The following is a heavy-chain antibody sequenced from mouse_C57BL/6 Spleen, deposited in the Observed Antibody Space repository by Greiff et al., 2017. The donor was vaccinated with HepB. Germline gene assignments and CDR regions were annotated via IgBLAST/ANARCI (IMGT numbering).Heavy chain of an antibody. Sequence: VKLQQPGAELVRPGTSVKLSCKASGYTFTSYWMHWVKQRPGQGLEWIGVIDPSDSYTNYNQKFKGKATLTVDTSSSTAYMQLSSLTSEDSAVYYCARWVTTRAMDYWGQGTSVTVSS. V-gene: IGHV1-59*01. D-gene: IGHD2-3*01. CDR3: ARWVTTRAMDY. CDR1: GYTFTSYW. J-gene: IGHJ4*01. CDR2: IDPSDSYT.